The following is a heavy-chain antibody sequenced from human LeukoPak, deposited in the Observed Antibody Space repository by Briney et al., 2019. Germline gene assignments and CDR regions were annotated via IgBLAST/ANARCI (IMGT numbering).Heavy chain of an antibody. CDR3: ARGEYYDFWSGSLPDY. CDR1: GGSFSGYY. D-gene: IGHD3-3*01. J-gene: IGHJ4*02. V-gene: IGHV4-34*01. CDR2: INHSGST. Sequence: SETLSLTCAVYGGSFSGYYWSWIRQPPGKGLEWIGEINHSGSTNYNPSLKSRVTISVDTSKNQFSLKLSSVTAADTAVYYCARGEYYDFWSGSLPDYWGQGTLATVSS.